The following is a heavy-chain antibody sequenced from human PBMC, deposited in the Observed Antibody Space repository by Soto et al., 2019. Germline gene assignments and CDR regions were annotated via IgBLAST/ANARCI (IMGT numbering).Heavy chain of an antibody. Sequence: QVQLQESGPGLVKPSQTLSLTCTVSGGSISSGGYYWCWIRQHPGKGLEWIGYIYYSGTTYYNPSLKSGVTISVNTSNNQFSLKLSSVTAADTAVYYCAASCVACGGFNYYGMDVWGQGTTVTVSS. V-gene: IGHV4-31*03. D-gene: IGHD2-21*01. J-gene: IGHJ6*02. CDR3: AASCVACGGFNYYGMDV. CDR2: IYYSGTT. CDR1: GGSISSGGYY.